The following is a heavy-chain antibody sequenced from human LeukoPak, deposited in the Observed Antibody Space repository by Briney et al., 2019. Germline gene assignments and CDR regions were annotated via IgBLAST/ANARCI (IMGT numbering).Heavy chain of an antibody. CDR2: INPDGSVI. CDR3: TSGWSVAFDN. D-gene: IGHD6-19*01. V-gene: IGHV3-7*01. Sequence: PGGSLRLSCAVSGIPFSSYWMDWVRQAPGKGLEWVAIINPDGSVINHADSVKGRFSISRDNARNSLFLQMNSLRAEDTAVYYCTSGWSVAFDNWGQGTLVSVSS. CDR1: GIPFSSYW. J-gene: IGHJ4*02.